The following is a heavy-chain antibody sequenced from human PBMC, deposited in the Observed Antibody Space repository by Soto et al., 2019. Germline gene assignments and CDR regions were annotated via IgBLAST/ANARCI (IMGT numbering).Heavy chain of an antibody. CDR3: ARLLDCSSTSCYVRYFQH. Sequence: SETLSLTCTVSGGSISSSSYYWSWIRQPPGKGLEWIGGIDYSGSTYYNPSLKSRVTISVDTSKNQFSLKLSSVTAADTAVYYCARLLDCSSTSCYVRYFQHWGQGTLVTVS. J-gene: IGHJ1*01. CDR1: GGSISSSSYY. D-gene: IGHD2-2*01. CDR2: IDYSGST. V-gene: IGHV4-39*01.